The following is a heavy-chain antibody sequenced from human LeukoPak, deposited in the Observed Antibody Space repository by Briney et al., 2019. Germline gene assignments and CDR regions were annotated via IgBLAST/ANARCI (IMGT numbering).Heavy chain of an antibody. V-gene: IGHV4-39*01. Sequence: SETLSLTCTVSGSSISSSSYYWGWIRQPPGKGLEWIGNIYYSGDTYYNPSLKSRVTISVDTSKKHFSLKLSFVTAADTAVYYCARQRRYFDWLLYAYFDYWGQGTLVTVSS. CDR3: ARQRRYFDWLLYAYFDY. CDR2: IYYSGDT. D-gene: IGHD3-9*01. CDR1: GSSISSSSYY. J-gene: IGHJ4*02.